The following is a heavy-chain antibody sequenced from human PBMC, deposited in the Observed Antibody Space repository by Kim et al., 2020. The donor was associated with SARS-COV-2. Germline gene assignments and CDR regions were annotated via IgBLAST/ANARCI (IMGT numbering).Heavy chain of an antibody. CDR1: GFTLSNYW. CDR2: INREGSST. J-gene: IGHJ4*02. CDR3: IRGVQVGTDTGTVGQY. Sequence: GGSLRLSCTASGFTLSNYWMHWVRQAPGKGLVWVSRINREGSSTSYADSVRGRFTISRDNAKNTLYLQMNSLGVEDTAVYYCIRGVQVGTDTGTVGQYWGQGTLVTVSS. D-gene: IGHD1-1*01. V-gene: IGHV3-74*01.